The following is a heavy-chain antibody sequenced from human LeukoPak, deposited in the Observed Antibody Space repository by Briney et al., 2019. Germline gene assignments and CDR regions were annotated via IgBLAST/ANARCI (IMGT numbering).Heavy chain of an antibody. CDR3: ASGVQKLDP. D-gene: IGHD3-3*01. CDR2: ISSSGLYI. J-gene: IGHJ5*02. Sequence: GGSLRLSCAASGFTFSTYNMNWVRQAPGKGLGWVSSISSSGLYIYYADSLQGRFTISRDNAKNSLYLQMNSLRAEDTAMYYCASGVQKLDPWGQGTLVTVSS. CDR1: GFTFSTYN. V-gene: IGHV3-21*01.